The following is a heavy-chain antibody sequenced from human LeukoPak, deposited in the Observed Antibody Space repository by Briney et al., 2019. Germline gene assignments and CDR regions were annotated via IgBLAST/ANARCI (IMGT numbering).Heavy chain of an antibody. CDR2: IIPILGIA. Sequence: SVKVSCKASGGTFSSYAISWVRQAPGQGLEWMGRIIPILGIANYAQKFQGRVTITADKSTSTAYMELSSLRSEDTAVYYCARGVTWGAFDIWGQGTTVTVSS. CDR3: ARGVTWGAFDI. CDR1: GGTFSSYA. J-gene: IGHJ3*02. D-gene: IGHD2-21*02. V-gene: IGHV1-69*04.